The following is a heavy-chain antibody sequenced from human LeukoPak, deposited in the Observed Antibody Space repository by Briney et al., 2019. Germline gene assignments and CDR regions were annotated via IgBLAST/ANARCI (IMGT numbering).Heavy chain of an antibody. CDR2: INSNSRYI. CDR1: GFNFGTYA. CDR3: ARDFYCSSTSCRSGAY. Sequence: GGSLRLSCAASGFNFGTYAMNWVRQAPGQGLEWVSSINSNSRYIYYADSVKGRFTISRDNARNSLYLQMKSLRAEDTAVYYCARDFYCSSTSCRSGAYWGQGTLVTVSS. V-gene: IGHV3-21*01. J-gene: IGHJ4*02. D-gene: IGHD2-2*01.